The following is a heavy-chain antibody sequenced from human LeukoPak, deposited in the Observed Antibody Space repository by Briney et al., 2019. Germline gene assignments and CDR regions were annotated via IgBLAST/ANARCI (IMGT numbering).Heavy chain of an antibody. V-gene: IGHV3-53*01. Sequence: GGSLRLSCAASGFSVSSNYMSWVRQAPGKGLEWVSVIYSGGSTYYADSVKGRFTISRDNSKNTLYLQMKSLRAEDTAVYYCARPRGSGKPYYYYYGMDVWGQGTTVTVSS. CDR3: ARPRGSGKPYYYYYGMDV. D-gene: IGHD3-10*01. J-gene: IGHJ6*02. CDR2: IYSGGST. CDR1: GFSVSSNY.